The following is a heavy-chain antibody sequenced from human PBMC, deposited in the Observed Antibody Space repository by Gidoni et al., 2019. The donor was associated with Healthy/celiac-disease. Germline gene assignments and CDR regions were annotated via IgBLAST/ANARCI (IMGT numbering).Heavy chain of an antibody. D-gene: IGHD6-13*01. CDR2: MNTHSGNT. Sequence: QVQLVQSGAEVKKPGASVKVSCTASGYTFTSYDINWVRQTTGQGLEWMGWMNTHSGNTGYAQKFQGRVTMTRNTSISTAYMELSSLRSEDTAVYYCARGRRSYSSSWYWFDPWGQGTLVTVSS. V-gene: IGHV1-8*01. CDR1: GYTFTSYD. CDR3: ARGRRSYSSSWYWFDP. J-gene: IGHJ5*02.